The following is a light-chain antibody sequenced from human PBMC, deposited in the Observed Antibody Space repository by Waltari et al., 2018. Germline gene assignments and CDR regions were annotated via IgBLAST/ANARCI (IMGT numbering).Light chain of an antibody. CDR1: STDVGAYNY. J-gene: IGLJ3*02. V-gene: IGLV2-14*01. CDR3: SSFTNSGSWV. Sequence: QSALTQPASVSGSPGQSITVSCTGTSTDVGAYNYVCWYQHRPGKAPKLMISDVSNRLSGFSDAFAGAKSGNTAALTISGLQAEDEADYYCSSFTNSGSWVFGGGTKVTVL. CDR2: DVS.